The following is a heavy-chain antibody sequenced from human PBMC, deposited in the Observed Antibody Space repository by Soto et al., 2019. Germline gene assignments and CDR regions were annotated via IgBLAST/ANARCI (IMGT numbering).Heavy chain of an antibody. V-gene: IGHV4-59*01. D-gene: IGHD4-17*01. J-gene: IGHJ5*02. CDR1: CGSISSYY. CDR2: IYYSGST. Sequence: QVQLQESGPGLVKPSETLSLTCTVSCGSISSYYWSWIRQPPGKGLEWIGYIYYSGSTNYNPYLKTPVTISVDTSKNQFSVKLSSVTAADTAVYYCARDHSDYGDYGSFDPWRQGTLVAVSS. CDR3: ARDHSDYGDYGSFDP.